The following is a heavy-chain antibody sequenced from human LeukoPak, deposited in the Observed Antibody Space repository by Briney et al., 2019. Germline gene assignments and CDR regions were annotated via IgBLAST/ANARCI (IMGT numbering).Heavy chain of an antibody. D-gene: IGHD2-15*01. V-gene: IGHV3-30*18. CDR1: GFTFSSYG. J-gene: IGHJ4*02. CDR2: ISYDGSNK. Sequence: GRSLRLSCAASGFTFSSYGMHWLRQAPGKGLEGVAVISYDGSNKYYADSVKGRFTITRDNSKNTLYLQMNSLRAEDTAVYYCAKDLYGWRGNCDYWGQGTLVTVSS. CDR3: AKDLYGWRGNCDY.